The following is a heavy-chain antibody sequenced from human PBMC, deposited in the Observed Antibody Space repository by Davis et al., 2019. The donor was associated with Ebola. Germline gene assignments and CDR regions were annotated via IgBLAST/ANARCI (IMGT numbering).Heavy chain of an antibody. CDR1: GFTFSSYA. D-gene: IGHD3-3*01. J-gene: IGHJ4*02. CDR3: ASGSDDFWSGYLDY. Sequence: GESLKISCAASGFTFSSYAMHWVRQAPGKGLEWVAVISYDGSNKYYADSVKGRFTISRDNAKNSLYLQMNSLRAEDTAVYYCASGSDDFWSGYLDYWGQGTLVTVSS. CDR2: ISYDGSNK. V-gene: IGHV3-30-3*01.